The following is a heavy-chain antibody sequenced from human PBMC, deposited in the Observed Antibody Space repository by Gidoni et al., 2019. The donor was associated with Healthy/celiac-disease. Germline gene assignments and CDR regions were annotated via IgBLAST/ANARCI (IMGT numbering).Heavy chain of an antibody. Sequence: QMQLVQSGAEVKKTGSSVKVSCKAYGYTFTYRYLHWGRQAPGQALEWMGWITPFNGNTNYAQKFQDRVTITRDRSMSTAYMELSSLRSEDTAMYYCARSLVGDPGAFDIWGQGTMVTVSS. CDR1: GYTFTYRY. V-gene: IGHV1-45*02. CDR2: ITPFNGNT. J-gene: IGHJ3*02. CDR3: ARSLVGDPGAFDI. D-gene: IGHD2-8*02.